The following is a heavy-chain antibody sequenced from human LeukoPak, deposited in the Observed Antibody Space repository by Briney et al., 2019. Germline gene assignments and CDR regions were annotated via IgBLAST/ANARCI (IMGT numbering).Heavy chain of an antibody. CDR1: GGSISSYY. CDR3: ARVGGTNYYYYGMDV. CDR2: IYDSGST. D-gene: IGHD1-1*01. J-gene: IGHJ6*02. V-gene: IGHV4-59*01. Sequence: SETLSLTCTVSGGSISSYYWSWIRQPPGKGLEWLGYIYDSGSTNYNPSLKSRVIISVDTSKNQFSLKLSSVTAADTAVYYCARVGGTNYYYYGMDVWGQGTTVTVSS.